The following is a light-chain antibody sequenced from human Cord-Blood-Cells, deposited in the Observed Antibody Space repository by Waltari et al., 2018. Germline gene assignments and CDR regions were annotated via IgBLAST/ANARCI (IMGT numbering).Light chain of an antibody. CDR2: QDS. Sequence: SYELTQPPSASVHPRQTASITSSGDNLGDKYACWYQQKPGQSPVLVIYQDSKRPSGIPERFSGSNSGNTATLTISGTQAMDEADYYCQAWDSSTVVFGGGTKLTVL. J-gene: IGLJ2*01. CDR1: NLGDKY. V-gene: IGLV3-1*01. CDR3: QAWDSSTVV.